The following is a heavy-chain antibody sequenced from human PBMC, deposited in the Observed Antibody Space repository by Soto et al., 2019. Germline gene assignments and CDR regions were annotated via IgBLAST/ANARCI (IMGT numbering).Heavy chain of an antibody. V-gene: IGHV3-23*01. J-gene: IGHJ5*02. CDR3: AKDDPFSSSSSGFDP. CDR1: GFTFSSYA. Sequence: AGGSLRLSCAASGFTFSSYAMSWVRQAPGKGLEWVSAISGSGGSTYYADSVKGRFTISRDNSKNTLYLQMNSLRAEDTAVYYCAKDDPFSSSSSGFDPWGQGTLVTVSS. D-gene: IGHD6-13*01. CDR2: ISGSGGST.